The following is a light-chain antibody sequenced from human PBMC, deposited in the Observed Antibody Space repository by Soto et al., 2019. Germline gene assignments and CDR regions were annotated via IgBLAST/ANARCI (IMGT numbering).Light chain of an antibody. CDR3: SSFTGTGTEM. CDR2: DVS. J-gene: IGLJ3*02. CDR1: SSDVGAHHS. Sequence: QSVLTQPASVSGSPGQSFTISCTGTSSDVGAHHSVSWYQQHPGKAPKLIIFDVSNRPSGVSNRFSGSKSGNTASLTISGLHAEDDADYYCSSFTGTGTEMFGRGTKVTVL. V-gene: IGLV2-14*03.